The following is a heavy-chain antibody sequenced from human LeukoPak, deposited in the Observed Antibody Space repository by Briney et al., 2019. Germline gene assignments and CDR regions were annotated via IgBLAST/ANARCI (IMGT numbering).Heavy chain of an antibody. J-gene: IGHJ3*02. D-gene: IGHD1-26*01. V-gene: IGHV1-2*02. Sequence: GASVKVSCKASGYTFTGYYMHWVRQAPGQGLEWMGWINPNSGGTNYAQKFQGRVTITRDTSASTAYMELSSLRSEDTAVYYCARVRGVRIQWELPTDAFDIWGQGTMVTVSS. CDR2: INPNSGGT. CDR1: GYTFTGYY. CDR3: ARVRGVRIQWELPTDAFDI.